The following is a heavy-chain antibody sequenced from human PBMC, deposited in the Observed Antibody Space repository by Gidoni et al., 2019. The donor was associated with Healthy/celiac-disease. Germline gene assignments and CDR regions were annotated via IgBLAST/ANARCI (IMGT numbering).Heavy chain of an antibody. D-gene: IGHD1-20*01. J-gene: IGHJ4*02. V-gene: IGHV1-69*01. CDR2: IILIFGTA. CDR3: ARDALNWNAPDY. Sequence: QLQLVQSGAEVKKPGSSVKVSCTASGGTFSSYAISWVRQAPGQGLEWMGGIILIFGTANYAQKFQGRVTITADESTSTAYMELSSLRSEDTAVYYCARDALNWNAPDYWGQGTLVTVSS. CDR1: GGTFSSYA.